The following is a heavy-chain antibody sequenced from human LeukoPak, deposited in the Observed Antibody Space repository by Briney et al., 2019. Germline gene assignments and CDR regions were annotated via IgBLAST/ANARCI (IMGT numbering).Heavy chain of an antibody. V-gene: IGHV3-23*01. CDR1: GFSFSSYA. CDR3: AKREYGAGSYYYDYYYMDV. CDR2: ISGSGGDT. D-gene: IGHD3-10*01. Sequence: GGSLRLSCAASGFSFSSYALNWVRQAPGKGLEWVSAISGSGGDTYYADSVKGRFTISRDNSNNTLYLQMNSLRAEDTAVYHCAKREYGAGSYYYDYYYMDVWGKGTTVTVSS. J-gene: IGHJ6*03.